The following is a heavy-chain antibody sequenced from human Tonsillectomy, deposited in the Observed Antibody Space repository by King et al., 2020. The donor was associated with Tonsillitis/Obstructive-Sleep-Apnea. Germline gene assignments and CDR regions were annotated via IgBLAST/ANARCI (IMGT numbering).Heavy chain of an antibody. CDR2: IYYSGST. D-gene: IGHD1-26*01. Sequence: QVQLQESGPGLVKPSETLSLTCTVSGGSISGYYWSWIRQPPGKGLEWIAYIYYSGSTNYNPSLKSRVTISVDTSKNQFSLKLSSVTAADTAVYYCARRAIVGATSYYYYGMDVWGQGTTVTVSS. J-gene: IGHJ6*02. CDR1: GGSISGYY. CDR3: ARRAIVGATSYYYYGMDV. V-gene: IGHV4-59*01.